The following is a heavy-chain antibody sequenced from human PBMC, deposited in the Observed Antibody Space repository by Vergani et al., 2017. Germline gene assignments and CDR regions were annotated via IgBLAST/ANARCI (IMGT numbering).Heavy chain of an antibody. V-gene: IGHV1-3*01. CDR3: ARGSHDYGDYIDY. CDR2: INAGNGNT. D-gene: IGHD4-17*01. Sequence: QVQLVQSGAEVKKPGASVKVSCKASGYTFTSYAMHWVRQAPGQRLEWMGWINAGNGNTKYSQKFQGRVTITRDTSASTAYMELSSLRSEDTAVYYCARGSHDYGDYIDYWGQGTLVTVSS. J-gene: IGHJ4*02. CDR1: GYTFTSYA.